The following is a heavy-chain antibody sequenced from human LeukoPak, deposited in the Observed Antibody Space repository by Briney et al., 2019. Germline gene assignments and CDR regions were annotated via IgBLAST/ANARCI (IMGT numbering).Heavy chain of an antibody. CDR3: AREAYSSGWSETDY. V-gene: IGHV1-69*13. CDR2: IIPIFGTA. CDR1: GGTFSSYA. D-gene: IGHD6-19*01. Sequence: ASVKVSCKASGGTFSSYAISWVRQAPGQGLEWMGGIIPIFGTANYAQKFQGRVTITADESTSTAYMELSSLRSEDTAVCYCAREAYSSGWSETDYWGQGTLVTVSS. J-gene: IGHJ4*02.